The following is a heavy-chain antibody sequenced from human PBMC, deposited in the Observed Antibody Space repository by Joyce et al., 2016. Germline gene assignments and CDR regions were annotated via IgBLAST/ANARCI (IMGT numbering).Heavy chain of an antibody. CDR3: ALSSGSYYDH. CDR1: GYTLTGYG. J-gene: IGHJ5*02. V-gene: IGHV1-18*04. D-gene: IGHD3-10*01. CDR2: VSPYNGNT. Sequence: QVQVVQSGVEVKKPGASVKVSCKASGYTLTGYGVDWVRQAPGQGLEWLGWVSPYNGNTKYAQKVQGRITMTTHTSTSTAYMELKGLRSDDTAVYYCALSSGSYYDHWGQGTLVTVSS.